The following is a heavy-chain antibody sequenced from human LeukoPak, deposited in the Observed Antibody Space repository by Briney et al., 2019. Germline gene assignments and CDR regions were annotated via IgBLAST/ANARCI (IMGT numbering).Heavy chain of an antibody. CDR3: ARDPDDGYDPDAFDI. CDR1: GGSISSSSYY. J-gene: IGHJ3*02. CDR2: IYYSGST. Sequence: SETLSLTCTVSGGSISSSSYYWGWIRQPPGKGLEWIGSIYYSGSTYYNPSLKSRVTISVDTSKNQFSLKLSSVTAADTAVYYCARDPDDGYDPDAFDIWGQGTMVTVSS. D-gene: IGHD5-12*01. V-gene: IGHV4-39*07.